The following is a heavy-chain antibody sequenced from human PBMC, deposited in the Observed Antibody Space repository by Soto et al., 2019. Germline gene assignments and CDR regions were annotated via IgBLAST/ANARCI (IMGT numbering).Heavy chain of an antibody. CDR3: ARRSTGYDAFDI. Sequence: HPGGSLRLSCAASGFTVSSNYMSWVRQAPGKGLEWVSVIYSGGSTYYADSVKGRFTISRDNSKNTLYLQMNSLRAEDTAVYYCARRSTGYDAFDIWGQGTMVTVSS. J-gene: IGHJ3*02. V-gene: IGHV3-53*01. CDR1: GFTVSSNY. CDR2: IYSGGST. D-gene: IGHD2-15*01.